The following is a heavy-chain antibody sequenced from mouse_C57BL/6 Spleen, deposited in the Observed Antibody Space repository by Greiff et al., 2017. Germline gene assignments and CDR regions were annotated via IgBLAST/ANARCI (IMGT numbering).Heavy chain of an antibody. J-gene: IGHJ1*03. D-gene: IGHD2-4*01. CDR2: IRNKANGYTT. V-gene: IGHV7-3*01. CDR3: ASLYYDYDGYWYFDV. CDR1: GFTFTDYY. Sequence: EVQLVESGGGLVQPGGSLSLSCAASGFTFTDYYMSWVRQPPGKALEWLGFIRNKANGYTTEYSASVKGRFTISRDNSQSILYLQMNALRAEDSATYYCASLYYDYDGYWYFDVWGTGTTVTVSS.